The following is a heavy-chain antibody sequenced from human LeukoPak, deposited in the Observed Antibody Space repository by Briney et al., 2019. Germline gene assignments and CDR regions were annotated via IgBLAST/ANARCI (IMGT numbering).Heavy chain of an antibody. D-gene: IGHD2-2*01. V-gene: IGHV1-2*02. CDR2: INPNSGGT. J-gene: IGHJ4*02. Sequence: ASVKVSCKASGYTFTGYYMHWVRQAPGQGLEWMGWINPNSGGTNYAQRFQGRVTMTRDTSISTAYMELSSLRSDDTAVYYCARATYCSSTSCWRYYFDYWGQGALVTVSS. CDR3: ARATYCSSTSCWRYYFDY. CDR1: GYTFTGYY.